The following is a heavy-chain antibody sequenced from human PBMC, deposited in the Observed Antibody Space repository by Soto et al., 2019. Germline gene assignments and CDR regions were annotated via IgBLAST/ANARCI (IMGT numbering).Heavy chain of an antibody. CDR2: IDPIYSYT. J-gene: IGHJ4*02. D-gene: IGHD6-19*01. V-gene: IGHV5-10-1*01. Sequence: PGESLKISCKGSGYSFTSYWIFWVRQMPVKGLEFMGSIDPIYSYTNYSPSFQGHVTISSYNSISTSYLQLISLKASYTAMYYFAXLRRGSSGYSSAWYFFDYWGQGTLVTVSS. CDR1: GYSFTSYW. CDR3: AXLRRGSSGYSSAWYFFDY.